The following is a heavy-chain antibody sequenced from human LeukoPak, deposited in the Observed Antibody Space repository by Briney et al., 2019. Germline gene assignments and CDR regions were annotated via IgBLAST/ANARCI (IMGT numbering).Heavy chain of an antibody. CDR2: IRYDGSNK. Sequence: GSLRLSCAASGFTFSSYGMHWVRQAPGKGLEWVAFIRYDGSNKYYADSVKGRFTISRDSSKNTLYLQMNSLRAEDTAVYYCAKGGTYRDAFDIWGQGTMVTVS. CDR3: AKGGTYRDAFDI. CDR1: GFTFSSYG. V-gene: IGHV3-30*02. J-gene: IGHJ3*02.